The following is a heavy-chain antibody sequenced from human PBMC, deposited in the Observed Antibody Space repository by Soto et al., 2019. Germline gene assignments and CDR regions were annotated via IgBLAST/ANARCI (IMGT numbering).Heavy chain of an antibody. D-gene: IGHD6-13*01. CDR2: IIPIFGTA. CDR1: GGTFSSYA. J-gene: IGHJ6*02. CDR3: ASPVGKQQLVLVGLYYYYGMDV. Sequence: SVKVFCKASGGTFSSYAISWVRQAPGQGLEWMGGIIPIFGTANYAQKFQGRVTITADKSTSTAYMELSSLRSEDTAVYYCASPVGKQQLVLVGLYYYYGMDVWGQGTTVTVSS. V-gene: IGHV1-69*06.